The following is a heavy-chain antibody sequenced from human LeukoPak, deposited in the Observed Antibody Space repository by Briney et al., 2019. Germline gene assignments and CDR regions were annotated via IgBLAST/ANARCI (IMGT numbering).Heavy chain of an antibody. CDR3: ARTHKTGDRTLYYFDY. CDR1: GFSLSTSGMC. Sequence: ESGPALVKPTQTLTLTCTFSGFSLSTSGMCVSWIRQPPGKALEWLARIDRDDDKYYSTSLKTRLTISKDTSKNQVVLTMTDMDPVDTATYYCARTHKTGDRTLYYFDYWGQGTLVTVSS. D-gene: IGHD7-27*01. CDR2: IDRDDDK. J-gene: IGHJ4*02. V-gene: IGHV2-70*11.